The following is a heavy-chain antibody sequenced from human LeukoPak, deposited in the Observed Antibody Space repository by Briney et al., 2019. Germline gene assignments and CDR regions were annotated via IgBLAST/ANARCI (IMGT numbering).Heavy chain of an antibody. Sequence: GGSLRLSCAASGFTFNKYAMNWVRQAPGKGLEWVSTISVSGGSTYYADSVKGRFTIPRDNSKNILYLQMNSLRAEDTAVYYCAKDWKDYGDFHTFDIWGQGTVVTVSS. D-gene: IGHD4-17*01. V-gene: IGHV3-23*01. CDR3: AKDWKDYGDFHTFDI. J-gene: IGHJ3*02. CDR1: GFTFNKYA. CDR2: ISVSGGST.